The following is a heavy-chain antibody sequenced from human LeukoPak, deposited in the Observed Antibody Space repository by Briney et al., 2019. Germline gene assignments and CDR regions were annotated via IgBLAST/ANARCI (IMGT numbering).Heavy chain of an antibody. Sequence: PSETLSLTCTVSGDSISSSSYYWGWIRQPPGKGLEWIGSVYYSGIPHHDPSLKSRVTLSANTSKNQFSLKLSSVTAADTAMYFCARHVYGSWFDPWGQGTLVTVSS. CDR1: GDSISSSSYY. CDR2: VYYSGIP. J-gene: IGHJ5*02. V-gene: IGHV4-39*01. D-gene: IGHD4-17*01. CDR3: ARHVYGSWFDP.